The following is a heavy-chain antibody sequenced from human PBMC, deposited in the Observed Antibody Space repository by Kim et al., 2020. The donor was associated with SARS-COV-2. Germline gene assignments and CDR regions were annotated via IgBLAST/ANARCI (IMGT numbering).Heavy chain of an antibody. J-gene: IGHJ5*02. CDR3: ARGDGWFDP. Sequence: KHYIDSVKGRFSISRENTKNSVYLQMNRLSAEDTGIYHCARGDGWFDPWGQGILVTVSS. CDR2: K. V-gene: IGHV3-7*01.